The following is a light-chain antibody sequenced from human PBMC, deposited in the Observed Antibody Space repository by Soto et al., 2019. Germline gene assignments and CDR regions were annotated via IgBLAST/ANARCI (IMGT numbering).Light chain of an antibody. CDR3: CSYAGSNTPYV. V-gene: IGLV2-23*02. Sequence: QSALTQPASVSGSPGQSITISCTGTNSDVGSFNLVSWYQQHPGKAPKLMIYDVSERPSGVSNRFSGSKSGDTASLTISGLQTEDDADYYSCSYAGSNTPYVFGTGTKVTVL. J-gene: IGLJ1*01. CDR1: NSDVGSFNL. CDR2: DVS.